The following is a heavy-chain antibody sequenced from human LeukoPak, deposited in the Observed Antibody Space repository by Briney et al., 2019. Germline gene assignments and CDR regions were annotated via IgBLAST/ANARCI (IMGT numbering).Heavy chain of an antibody. CDR3: ARELTGG. J-gene: IGHJ4*02. CDR2: ISSSGTTI. Sequence: GGSLRLSCAAPGFTFSSYSMNWLRQAPGQGLEWLSYISSSGTTIYYADSVKGRFTISRDNAKNALYLQMSSLRAEDTAVYYCARELTGGWGQGTLVTVS. D-gene: IGHD2-15*01. V-gene: IGHV3-48*01. CDR1: GFTFSSYS.